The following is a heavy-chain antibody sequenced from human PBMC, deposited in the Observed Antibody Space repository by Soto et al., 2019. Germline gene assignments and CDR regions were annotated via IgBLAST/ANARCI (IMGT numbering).Heavy chain of an antibody. V-gene: IGHV1-2*02. J-gene: IGHJ1*01. D-gene: IGHD3-10*01. CDR3: ATDDGQYFGSV. CDR1: GYSITAHF. Sequence: QVRLVQSGAEVKKPGASVKVSCQASGYSITAHFLHWVRQAPGEGLEWMGWINPKSGDTDYAQKFQDRVTMSRDTSINTAYMQLRRLTPDDTALYCGATDDGQYFGSVWGQGTRVTVSS. CDR2: INPKSGDT.